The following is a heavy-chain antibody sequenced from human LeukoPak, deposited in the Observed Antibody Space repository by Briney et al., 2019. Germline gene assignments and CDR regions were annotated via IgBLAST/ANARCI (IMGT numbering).Heavy chain of an antibody. CDR1: GGSISSYY. CDR2: IYYSGST. J-gene: IGHJ3*02. D-gene: IGHD3-16*01. Sequence: SETLSLTCTVSGGSISSYYWSWIRQPPGKGLEWIGYIYYSGSTNYNPSLKSRVTISVDTYKKQFSLTVSSVAAADTGVYCCARTGLGGAFDIWGQGTMVTVSS. CDR3: ARTGLGGAFDI. V-gene: IGHV4-59*08.